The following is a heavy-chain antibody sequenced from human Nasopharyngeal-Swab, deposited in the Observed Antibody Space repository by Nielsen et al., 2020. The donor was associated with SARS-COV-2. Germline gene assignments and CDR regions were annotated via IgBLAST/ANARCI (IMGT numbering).Heavy chain of an antibody. CDR1: GFTFSSYA. CDR2: ISYDGSNQ. V-gene: IGHV3-30*18. CDR3: ANDSPLGSSWYLIHS. D-gene: IGHD6-13*01. J-gene: IGHJ4*02. Sequence: GESLKISCAASGFTFSSYAMHWVRQAPGKGLEWVASISYDGSNQYYADSVRGRSTISRDNSRNSLSLQMNSLTTEDTAVYYCANDSPLGSSWYLIHSWGQGTLVTVSS.